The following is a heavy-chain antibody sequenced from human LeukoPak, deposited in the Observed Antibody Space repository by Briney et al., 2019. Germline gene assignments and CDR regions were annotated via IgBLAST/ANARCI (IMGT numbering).Heavy chain of an antibody. CDR3: AEETKVGSSTIAYFQD. CDR1: GFTFSDYP. V-gene: IGHV3-23*01. J-gene: IGHJ1*01. D-gene: IGHD2-2*01. Sequence: GGSLRLSCTVAGFTFSDYPMAWVRQAPGKGLEWVSLISGSGDKTYFADSVEGRFTISRDNSKNTLHLQMNSLRAEDTAMYYCAEETKVGSSTIAYFQDWGQGTLVTVS. CDR2: ISGSGDKT.